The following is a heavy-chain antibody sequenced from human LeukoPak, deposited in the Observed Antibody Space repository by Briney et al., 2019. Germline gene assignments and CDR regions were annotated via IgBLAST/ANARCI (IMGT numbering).Heavy chain of an antibody. CDR1: GYTFTSYD. D-gene: IGHD1-1*01. Sequence: GASVKVSCKASGYTFTSYDINRVRQAPGQGLEWMGWINPNNGATNYAQKVQGGVTMTRDTSITTTYMELSRLTSDDTAVYYCARYNWNDVVSALDYWGQGTLSPSP. CDR2: INPNNGAT. CDR3: ARYNWNDVVSALDY. J-gene: IGHJ4*02. V-gene: IGHV1-2*02.